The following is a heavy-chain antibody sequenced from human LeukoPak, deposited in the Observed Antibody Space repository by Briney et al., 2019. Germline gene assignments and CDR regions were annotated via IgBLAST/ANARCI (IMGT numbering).Heavy chain of an antibody. CDR1: GFTFSSYE. D-gene: IGHD3-10*02. Sequence: GGSLRLSRAASGFTFSSYEMNWVRQAPGKGLEWVSYISSSGSTIYYADSVKGRFTISRDNPKNSLYLQMNSLRAEDTAVYYCAELGITMIGGVWGKGTTVTISS. CDR3: AELGITMIGGV. J-gene: IGHJ6*04. V-gene: IGHV3-48*03. CDR2: ISSSGSTI.